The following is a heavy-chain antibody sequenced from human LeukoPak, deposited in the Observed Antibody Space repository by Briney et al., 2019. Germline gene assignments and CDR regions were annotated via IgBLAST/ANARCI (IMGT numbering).Heavy chain of an antibody. CDR1: GFTFSSYG. Sequence: GGSLRLSCAASGFTFSSYGMHWVRQAPGKGLEWVAVIWYDGSNKYYADSVKGRFTISRDNSKNTLYLQMNSLRAEDTAVYYCAREGVTRSDAFDIWGQGIMVTVSS. J-gene: IGHJ3*02. V-gene: IGHV3-33*01. D-gene: IGHD2-2*01. CDR2: IWYDGSNK. CDR3: AREGVTRSDAFDI.